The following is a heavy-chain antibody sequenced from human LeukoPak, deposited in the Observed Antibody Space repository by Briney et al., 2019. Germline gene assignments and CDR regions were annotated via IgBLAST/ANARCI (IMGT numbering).Heavy chain of an antibody. CDR3: AKDIAFGELLGLDY. V-gene: IGHV3-9*01. CDR2: ISWNSGSI. D-gene: IGHD3-10*01. Sequence: GRSLRLSCAASGFTFDDYAMHWVRQAPGKGLEWVSGISWNSGSIGYADSVKGRFTISRDNAKNSLYLQMNSLRAEDTALYYCAKDIAFGELLGLDYWGQGTLVTVSS. J-gene: IGHJ4*02. CDR1: GFTFDDYA.